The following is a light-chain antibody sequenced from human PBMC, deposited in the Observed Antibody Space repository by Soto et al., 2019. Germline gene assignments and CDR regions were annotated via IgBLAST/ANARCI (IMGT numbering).Light chain of an antibody. Sequence: SYELTQPLSVSVALGQTARITCGGNNIGSKNVHWYQQKPGQAPVVVIYRDTNRPSGIPERFSGSNSGNTATLTISRAQAGDEADYYCQVWDSSLVVFGGGTQLTVL. CDR2: RDT. V-gene: IGLV3-9*01. CDR1: NIGSKN. J-gene: IGLJ2*01. CDR3: QVWDSSLVV.